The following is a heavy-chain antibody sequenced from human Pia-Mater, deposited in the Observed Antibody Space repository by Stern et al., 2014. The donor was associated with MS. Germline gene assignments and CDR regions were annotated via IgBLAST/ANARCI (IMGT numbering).Heavy chain of an antibody. V-gene: IGHV3-30*18. CDR3: AKDRQYLTYFFDH. CDR1: GFTFGSCA. J-gene: IGHJ5*02. CDR2: VSYDGSNK. D-gene: IGHD2/OR15-2a*01. Sequence: QLVQSGGGVVQPGRPLSLSCVASGFTFGSCAMPWVRQAPGKGLEWGAGVSYDGSNKYYADSVKGRFTISRDNSQNTLYMQRSSLRPEDTAVYYCAKDRQYLTYFFDHWGQGSLVTVSS.